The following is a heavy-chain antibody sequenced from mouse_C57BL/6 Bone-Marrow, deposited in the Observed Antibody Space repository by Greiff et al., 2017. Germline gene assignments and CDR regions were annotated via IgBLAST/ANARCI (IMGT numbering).Heavy chain of an antibody. CDR3: TTVYYGSRGPDY. D-gene: IGHD1-1*01. CDR1: GFNIKDYY. J-gene: IGHJ2*01. CDR2: IDPEDGDT. V-gene: IGHV14-1*01. Sequence: EVQLQQSGAELVRPGASVKLSCTASGFNIKDYYMHWVKQRPEQGLEWIGRIDPEDGDTEYAPKFQGKATMTADTSSNTAYLQLSSLTSEDTAVYYCTTVYYGSRGPDYWGQGTTLTVSS.